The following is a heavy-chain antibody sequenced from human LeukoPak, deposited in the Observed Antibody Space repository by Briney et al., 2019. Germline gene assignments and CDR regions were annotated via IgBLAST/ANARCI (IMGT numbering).Heavy chain of an antibody. CDR3: ARDVGRSYDLDY. V-gene: IGHV1-18*01. J-gene: IGHJ4*02. D-gene: IGHD3-16*01. Sequence: ASVKVSCKASGYTFTSYGISWVRQAPGQGLEWMGWISAYNGNTDYAQSLKGRVTMTIGTSTGTVYMELRSLRSDDTAVYYCARDVGRSYDLDYWGQGTLVTVSS. CDR1: GYTFTSYG. CDR2: ISAYNGNT.